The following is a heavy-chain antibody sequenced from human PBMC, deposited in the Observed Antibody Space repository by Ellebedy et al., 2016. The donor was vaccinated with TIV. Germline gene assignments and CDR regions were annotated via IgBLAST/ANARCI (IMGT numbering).Heavy chain of an antibody. V-gene: IGHV3-11*04. CDR3: AREYSFAGARGNMDV. J-gene: IGHJ6*02. D-gene: IGHD2-21*01. CDR1: AFTFSDYY. Sequence: GESLKISXAASAFTFSDYYMSWIRQAPGKGLEWVSYISSSGTSIHYADSVKGRFTISRDNAKNSLYLQMNSLRAEDTAVYYCAREYSFAGARGNMDVWGQGTTVTVSS. CDR2: ISSSGTSI.